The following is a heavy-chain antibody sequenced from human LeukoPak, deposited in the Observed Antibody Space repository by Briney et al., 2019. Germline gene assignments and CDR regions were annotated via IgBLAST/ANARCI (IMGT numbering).Heavy chain of an antibody. CDR2: TRNKANSYTT. D-gene: IGHD2-15*01. CDR3: ARAKRYCSGGNCYSVPDY. Sequence: GRSLRLSCAASGFTFSDHYMDWVRQAPGKGLEWVGRTRNKANSYTTEYAASVKGRFTISRDDSKNSLYLQMNSLKTEDTAVYYCARAKRYCSGGNCYSVPDYWGQGTLVTVSS. J-gene: IGHJ4*02. V-gene: IGHV3-72*01. CDR1: GFTFSDHY.